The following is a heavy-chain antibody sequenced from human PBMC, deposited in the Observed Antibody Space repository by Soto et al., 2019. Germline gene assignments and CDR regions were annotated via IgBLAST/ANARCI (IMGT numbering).Heavy chain of an antibody. J-gene: IGHJ3*02. Sequence: SETLSLTCAVYGGSFSGYYWSWIRQPPGKGLEWIGEINHSGSTKYNPSLKSRVTISVDKSKNQFSLKLSSVTAADTAVYYCARKRRRNYYDSSGYYLDAFDIWGQGTMVTVSS. CDR1: GGSFSGYY. D-gene: IGHD3-22*01. CDR2: INHSGST. V-gene: IGHV4-34*01. CDR3: ARKRRRNYYDSSGYYLDAFDI.